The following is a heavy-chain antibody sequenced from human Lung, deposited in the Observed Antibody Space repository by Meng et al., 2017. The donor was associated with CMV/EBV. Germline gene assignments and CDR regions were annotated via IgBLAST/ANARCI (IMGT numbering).Heavy chain of an antibody. Sequence: GGLLRPPCAALGFTFSDVYMSWIRQAPGKGLEWVANIGTSESSKYYVDSVKGRFTVSRDNTKNSLYLQMNTLTVEDTAAYYCARGGGATAKDFYGMDVWGQGTTVTVSS. CDR2: IGTSESSK. J-gene: IGHJ6*01. V-gene: IGHV3-11*04. CDR1: GFTFSDVY. D-gene: IGHD1-26*01. CDR3: ARGGGATAKDFYGMDV.